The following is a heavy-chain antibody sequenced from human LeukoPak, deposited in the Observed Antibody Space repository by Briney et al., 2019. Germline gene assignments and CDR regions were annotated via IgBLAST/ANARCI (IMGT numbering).Heavy chain of an antibody. CDR3: ARGGYSSSWYVGNAFDI. J-gene: IGHJ3*02. D-gene: IGHD6-13*01. V-gene: IGHV4-61*02. CDR1: GGSISSGSYY. CDR2: IYTSGST. Sequence: NPSQTLSLTCTVSGGSISSGSYYWSWIRQPAGKGLEWIGRIYTSGSTNYNPSLKSRVTMSVDTSKNQFSLKLSSVTAADTAVYYCARGGYSSSWYVGNAFDIWGQGTMVTVSS.